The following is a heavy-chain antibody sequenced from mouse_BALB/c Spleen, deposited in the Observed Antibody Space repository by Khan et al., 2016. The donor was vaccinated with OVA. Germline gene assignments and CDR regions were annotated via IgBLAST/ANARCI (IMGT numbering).Heavy chain of an antibody. CDR1: GFTFSSFG. J-gene: IGHJ1*01. Sequence: EVELVKSGGGLVQPGGSRKLSCAASGFTFSSFGMHWVRQAPEKGLEWVAYISSGSATIYYADIVKGRFTISRDNPKNTLFLQMSSLRSEDTAMYYCARSMITTWYFDVWGAGTTVTVSS. V-gene: IGHV5-17*02. CDR2: ISSGSATI. D-gene: IGHD2-4*01. CDR3: ARSMITTWYFDV.